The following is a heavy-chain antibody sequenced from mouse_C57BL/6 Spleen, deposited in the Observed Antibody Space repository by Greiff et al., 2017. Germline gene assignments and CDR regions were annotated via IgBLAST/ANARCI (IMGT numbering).Heavy chain of an antibody. CDR2: INPNYGTT. CDR3: AREGNYYGSTYYYAMDY. CDR1: GYSFTDYN. V-gene: IGHV1-39*01. J-gene: IGHJ4*01. Sequence: VQLKESGPELVKPGASVKISCTASGYSFTDYNMNWVKQSHGKSLEWIGVINPNYGTTSYNQKFKGKATLTVDQSSSTAYMQLNSLTSEDSAVYYCAREGNYYGSTYYYAMDYWGQGTSVTVSS. D-gene: IGHD1-1*01.